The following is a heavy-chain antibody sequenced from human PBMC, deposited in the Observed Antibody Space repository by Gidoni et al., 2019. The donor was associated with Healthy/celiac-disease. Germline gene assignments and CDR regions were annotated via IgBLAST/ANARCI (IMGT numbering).Heavy chain of an antibody. Sequence: EVQLLEAGGGLVQPGGSLRLSCAASGFTFSSYAMSWVRQAPGQGLEWVSAISGSGGSTYYADSVKGRFTISRDNSKNTLYLQMNSLRAEDTAVYYCAKEYDFWSGYYTGINWFDPWGQGTLVTVSS. CDR3: AKEYDFWSGYYTGINWFDP. V-gene: IGHV3-23*01. CDR2: ISGSGGST. J-gene: IGHJ5*02. CDR1: GFTFSSYA. D-gene: IGHD3-3*01.